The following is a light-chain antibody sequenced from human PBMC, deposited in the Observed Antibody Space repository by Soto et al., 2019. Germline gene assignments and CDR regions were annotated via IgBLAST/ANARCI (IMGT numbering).Light chain of an antibody. CDR3: QQYHTSPLM. CDR2: GAS. V-gene: IGKV3-20*01. J-gene: IGKJ1*01. Sequence: EIVLTQSPGTLSLSPGERATLACRASQSVRGNYLAWYQQKPGQAPRLLIYGASSRATGIPDRFSGSGSGTDFTLTISRLEPEDLAVYYCQQYHTSPLMFGQGTKVEIK. CDR1: QSVRGNY.